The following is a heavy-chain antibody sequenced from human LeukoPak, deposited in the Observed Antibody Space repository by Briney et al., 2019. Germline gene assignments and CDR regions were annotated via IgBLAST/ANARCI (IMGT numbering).Heavy chain of an antibody. V-gene: IGHV3-30*18. CDR1: GFTFSGFG. CDR3: AKDRGIYYSGVDV. J-gene: IGHJ6*02. Sequence: GGSLRLSCAASGFTFSGFGMHWVRQAPGKGLEWVAVISFDGSHKYYADSVKGRFTISRDNPKNTLDLQINSLRAEDTALYYCAKDRGIYYSGVDVWGQGTTVTVSS. CDR2: ISFDGSHK.